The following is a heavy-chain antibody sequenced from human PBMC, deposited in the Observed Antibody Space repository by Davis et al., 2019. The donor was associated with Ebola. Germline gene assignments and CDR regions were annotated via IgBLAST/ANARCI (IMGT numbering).Heavy chain of an antibody. CDR1: GYSFAAHY. Sequence: ASVTVSCKASGYSFAAHYIHWVRQAPGQGLEWMGRINPNFGGKIYAQKFQDRVTLTIDTSINTAYMDLDRLRSDDTAVYYCARGHTYGRWDDWFDPWGQGTLVTVSS. CDR3: ARGHTYGRWDDWFDP. D-gene: IGHD1-26*01. CDR2: INPNFGGK. J-gene: IGHJ5*02. V-gene: IGHV1-2*06.